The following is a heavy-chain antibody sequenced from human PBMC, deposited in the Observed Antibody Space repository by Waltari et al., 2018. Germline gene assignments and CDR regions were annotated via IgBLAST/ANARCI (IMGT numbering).Heavy chain of an antibody. J-gene: IGHJ4*02. V-gene: IGHV1-2*02. CDR3: ARDQGVRLKPLPLGY. CDR2: INPNSGGT. CDR1: GYTFTGYY. Sequence: QVQLVQSGAEVKKPGASVKVSCKASGYTFTGYYKHWVRQAPGQGLEWMGWINPNSGGTNYAQKFQGRVTMTRDTSISTAYMELSRLRSDDTAVYYCARDQGVRLKPLPLGYWGQGTLVTVSS. D-gene: IGHD3-16*01.